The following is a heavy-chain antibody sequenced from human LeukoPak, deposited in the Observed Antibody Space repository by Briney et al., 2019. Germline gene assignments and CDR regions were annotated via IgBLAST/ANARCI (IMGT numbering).Heavy chain of an antibody. Sequence: GGSLRLSCAASGFTFSGYWMTWVRRAPGQGLECVANIREDGSGKNYVDSVTGRFTISRDNARNSPYLQMNSLRAEDTAVYYCARGTSTFDYWGQGALVTVSS. CDR2: IREDGSGK. CDR1: GFTFSGYW. J-gene: IGHJ4*02. CDR3: ARGTSTFDY. V-gene: IGHV3-7*01.